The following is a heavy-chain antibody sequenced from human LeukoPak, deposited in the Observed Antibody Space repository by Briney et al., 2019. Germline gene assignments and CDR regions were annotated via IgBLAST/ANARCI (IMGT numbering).Heavy chain of an antibody. J-gene: IGHJ4*02. V-gene: IGHV3-15*01. CDR1: GFTFNNAW. CDR2: IKSKTDGGTT. Sequence: GGSLRLSCAASGFTFNNAWMSWVRQAPGKGLEWVGRIKSKTDGGTTDYAAPVKGRFTISRDDSKNTLYLQMNSLKTEDTAVYYCTTDVYCSSTSCYASFDYWGQGTLVTVSS. CDR3: TTDVYCSSTSCYASFDY. D-gene: IGHD2-2*01.